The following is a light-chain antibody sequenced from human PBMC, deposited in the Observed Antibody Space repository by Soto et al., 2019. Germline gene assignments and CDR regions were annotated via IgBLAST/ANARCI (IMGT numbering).Light chain of an antibody. CDR3: EQYGSSPYT. CDR1: QSVSSD. CDR2: RTS. Sequence: EIVMTQSPATLPVSPGERATLSCRASQSVSSDLAWYQQKPGQPPRLLIYRTSSRATGTPDRFSGSGSGTDFTLTISRLEPEDFAVYYCEQYGSSPYTFGPGTKVDIK. J-gene: IGKJ3*01. V-gene: IGKV3-20*01.